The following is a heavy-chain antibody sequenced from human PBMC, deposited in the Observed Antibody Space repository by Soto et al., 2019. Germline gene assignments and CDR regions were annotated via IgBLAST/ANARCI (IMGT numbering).Heavy chain of an antibody. CDR3: ARDRYCSSTSCYTDYYYGMDV. CDR2: ISAYNGNT. J-gene: IGHJ6*02. Sequence: ASVKVSCKASGYTFTSYGISWVRQAPGQGLEWMGWISAYNGNTNYAQKLKGRVTMTTDTSTSTAYMELRSLRSDDTAVYYCARDRYCSSTSCYTDYYYGMDVWGQGTTVTVSS. CDR1: GYTFTSYG. V-gene: IGHV1-18*04. D-gene: IGHD2-2*02.